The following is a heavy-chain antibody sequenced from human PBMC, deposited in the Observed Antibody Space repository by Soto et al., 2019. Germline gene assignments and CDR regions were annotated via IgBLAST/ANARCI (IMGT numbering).Heavy chain of an antibody. D-gene: IGHD4-17*01. CDR3: ASVSPDYGDSLCPNYYYCNMAV. J-gene: IGHJ6*03. CDR2: ISAYNGNT. CDR1: GYTFTSYG. Sequence: QVQLVQSGAAVKKPGASVKVSCKASGYTFTSYGITWVRQPHGQGLAWMGWISAYNGNTNYAQKLQGRVTMTADTSTSTAYLELGSLRSADTAVYCCASVSPDYGDSLCPNYYYCNMAVWGQGTTVIGSS. V-gene: IGHV1-18*01.